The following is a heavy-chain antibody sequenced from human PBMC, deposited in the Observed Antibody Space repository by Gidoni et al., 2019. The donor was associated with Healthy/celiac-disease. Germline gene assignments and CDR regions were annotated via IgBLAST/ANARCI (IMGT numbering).Heavy chain of an antibody. Sequence: QVQLMQCGTEVKTPQSSVNVSCDASGASSSSSAISWVRQYHGQGLEWIVVIIPSIGTANYAQKFQRRATITADESTSTAYMELSSLRSEDTAVYYGAVNGRGYSYALDYWGQGTLVTVSS. CDR3: AVNGRGYSYALDY. J-gene: IGHJ4*02. D-gene: IGHD5-18*01. CDR2: IIPSIGTA. CDR1: GASSSSSA. V-gene: IGHV1-69*01.